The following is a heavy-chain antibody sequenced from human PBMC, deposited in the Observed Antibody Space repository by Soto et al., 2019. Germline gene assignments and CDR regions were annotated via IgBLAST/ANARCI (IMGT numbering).Heavy chain of an antibody. V-gene: IGHV1-18*01. Sequence: QVQLVQSGAEVKNPGASVKVSCKASGYTFTRYGIGWARQAPGQGLEWMGWINTYNGNTNYAQNVQGRVTLTTETSTSTAYMALRSLRSNDTAIYYCAMVDVYVTPSPQDVWGQGTTVIVSS. CDR1: GYTFTRYG. D-gene: IGHD3-16*01. CDR2: INTYNGNT. J-gene: IGHJ6*02. CDR3: AMVDVYVTPSPQDV.